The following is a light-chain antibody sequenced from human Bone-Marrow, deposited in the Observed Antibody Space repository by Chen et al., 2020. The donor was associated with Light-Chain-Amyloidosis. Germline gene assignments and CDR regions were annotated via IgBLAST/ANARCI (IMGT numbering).Light chain of an antibody. CDR3: QVWDRSSDRPV. CDR1: NIGSTS. CDR2: DDS. V-gene: IGLV3-21*02. J-gene: IGLJ3*02. Sequence: SSVLTQPSSVSVAPGQTATIAYGGNNIGSTSVHWYQQTPGQAPLLVVYDDSDRPSGIPERLSGSNSGNTATLTISRVEAGDEADYYCQVWDRSSDRPVFGGGTKLTVL.